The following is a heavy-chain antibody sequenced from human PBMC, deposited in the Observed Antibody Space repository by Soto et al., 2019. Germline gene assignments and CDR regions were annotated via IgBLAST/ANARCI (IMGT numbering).Heavy chain of an antibody. CDR2: IRSKAYGGTT. CDR1: GFTFGDYA. D-gene: IGHD3-22*01. CDR3: TRPYYYDSTGYQRY. Sequence: GSLRLCCTASGFTFGDYAMSWFRQAPGKGLEWVGFIRSKAYGGTTGYAASVKDRFTISRDDSKSIAYLQMNSLKTEDTAVYYCTRPYYYDSTGYQRYWGQGTLVTVSS. V-gene: IGHV3-49*03. J-gene: IGHJ4*02.